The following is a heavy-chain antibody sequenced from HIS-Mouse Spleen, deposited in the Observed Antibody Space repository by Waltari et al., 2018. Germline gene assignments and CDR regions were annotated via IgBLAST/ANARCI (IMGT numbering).Heavy chain of an antibody. J-gene: IGHJ4*02. CDR3: AKDFDSSGWYYFDY. Sequence: QVQLVESGGGVVQPGRSLRLSCAASGFTFSSYGMHWVRQAPGKGRGWVAVIWYDGSNKYYADSGKGRFTISRDNSKNTLYLQMNSLRAEDTAVYYCAKDFDSSGWYYFDYWGQGTLVTVSS. CDR1: GFTFSSYG. V-gene: IGHV3-33*06. CDR2: IWYDGSNK. D-gene: IGHD6-19*01.